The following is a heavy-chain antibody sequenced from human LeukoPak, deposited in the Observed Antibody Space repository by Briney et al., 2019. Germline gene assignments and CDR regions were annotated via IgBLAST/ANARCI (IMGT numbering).Heavy chain of an antibody. CDR1: GFSLSTSGVG. Sequence: SGPTLVKPTPTLTLTCTFSGFSLSTSGVGVGWIRQPPVKALEWLALIYWDDDKRYSPSLKSRLTITQDTTKNQVVLTMINMDPVDTATYYCAHSIAAAGTDWFDPWGQGTLVTVSS. V-gene: IGHV2-5*02. CDR3: AHSIAAAGTDWFDP. J-gene: IGHJ5*02. CDR2: IYWDDDK. D-gene: IGHD6-13*01.